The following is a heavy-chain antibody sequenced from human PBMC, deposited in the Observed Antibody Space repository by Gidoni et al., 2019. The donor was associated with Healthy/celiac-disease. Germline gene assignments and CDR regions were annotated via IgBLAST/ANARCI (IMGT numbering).Heavy chain of an antibody. CDR2: IPIFGTA. CDR3: ATTYGSGSYYNWGGYYFDY. V-gene: IGHV1-69*01. D-gene: IGHD3-10*01. J-gene: IGHJ4*02. Sequence: IPIFGTANDAQKFQGRVTITADASTSTAYMELSSLRSEDTAVYYCATTYGSGSYYNWGGYYFDYWGQGTLVTVSS.